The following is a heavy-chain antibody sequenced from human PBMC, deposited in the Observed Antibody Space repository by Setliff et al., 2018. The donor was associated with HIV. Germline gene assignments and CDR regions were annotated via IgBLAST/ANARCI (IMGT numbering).Heavy chain of an antibody. J-gene: IGHJ2*01. D-gene: IGHD4-17*01. CDR1: GGSFSGSH. CDR3: ASCIFGDYGRYFDL. CDR2: INHSGST. Sequence: PSETLSLTCAVYGGSFSGSHWSWIRLPPGKGLEWIGEINHSGSTNYNPSLKSRVTISVDTYKNQFSLKGTSVTAADTAVYYCASCIFGDYGRYFDLWGRGTLVTVSS. V-gene: IGHV4-34*01.